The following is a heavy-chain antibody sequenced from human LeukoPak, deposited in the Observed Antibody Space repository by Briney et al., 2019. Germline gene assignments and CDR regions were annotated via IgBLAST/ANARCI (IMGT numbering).Heavy chain of an antibody. D-gene: IGHD3-3*01. Sequence: SETLSLTCAVYGGSISSYYWSWIRQPPGKGLEWIGYIYYSGSTNYNPSLKSRVTISVDTSKNQFSLKLSSVTAADTAVYYCARTYYDFWSGYYVRNYGMDVWGQGTTVTVSS. CDR3: ARTYYDFWSGYYVRNYGMDV. J-gene: IGHJ6*02. CDR1: GGSISSYY. V-gene: IGHV4-59*01. CDR2: IYYSGST.